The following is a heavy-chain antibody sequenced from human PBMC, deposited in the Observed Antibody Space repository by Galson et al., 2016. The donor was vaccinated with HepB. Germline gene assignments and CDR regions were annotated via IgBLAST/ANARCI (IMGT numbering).Heavy chain of an antibody. Sequence: SLRLSCAASGFTFSNYAMSWVRQAPGKGLEWVSSISGSGDTTYDAGAVRGRFTISRDNSRNTLSLTMDSLRAEDSALYYCAKGNIVQVPAAPYAWGQGALVTVSS. D-gene: IGHD2-2*01. CDR1: GFTFSNYA. CDR3: AKGNIVQVPAAPYA. V-gene: IGHV3-23*01. CDR2: ISGSGDTT. J-gene: IGHJ5*02.